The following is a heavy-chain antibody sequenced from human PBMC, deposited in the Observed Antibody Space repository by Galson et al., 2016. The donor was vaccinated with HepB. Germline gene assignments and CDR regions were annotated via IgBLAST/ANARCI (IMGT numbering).Heavy chain of an antibody. CDR3: ARSLSSAWHTFDS. Sequence: SLRLSCAASGFRFSDYPVHWIRQAPGQAPGEGLEWVAVTSEDESQKYVADSVKGRFTISRDNSRSILYLQMNRLRREDTAIYYCARSLSSAWHTFDSWGQGTLVPVSS. J-gene: IGHJ4*02. CDR2: TSEDESQK. CDR1: GFRFSDYP. V-gene: IGHV3-30*04. D-gene: IGHD6-25*01.